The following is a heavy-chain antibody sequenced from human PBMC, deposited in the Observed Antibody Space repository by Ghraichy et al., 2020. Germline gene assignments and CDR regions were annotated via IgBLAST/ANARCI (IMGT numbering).Heavy chain of an antibody. J-gene: IGHJ3*02. V-gene: IGHV4-34*01. CDR3: ARSTGRRRAFDI. D-gene: IGHD2-8*02. CDR1: GGSFSGYY. CDR2: INHSGST. Sequence: SQTLSLTCAVYGGSFSGYYWSWIRQPPGKGLEWIGEINHSGSTNYNPSLKSRVTISVDTSKNQFSLKLSSVTAADTAVYYCARSTGRRRAFDIWGQGTMVTVSS.